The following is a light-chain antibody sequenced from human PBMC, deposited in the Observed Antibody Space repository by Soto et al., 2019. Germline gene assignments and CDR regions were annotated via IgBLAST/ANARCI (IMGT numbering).Light chain of an antibody. CDR3: SSYTRSSTRV. Sequence: QSALTQPASVSGSPGQSITISCTGTSSDVGGYNYVSWYQQHPGKAPKLMIYEVSNRPSGVSNRFSGSKSGNTASLTISGLQAEDEADYYCSSYTRSSTRVFRHGTKATV. CDR1: SSDVGGYNY. J-gene: IGLJ1*01. V-gene: IGLV2-14*01. CDR2: EVS.